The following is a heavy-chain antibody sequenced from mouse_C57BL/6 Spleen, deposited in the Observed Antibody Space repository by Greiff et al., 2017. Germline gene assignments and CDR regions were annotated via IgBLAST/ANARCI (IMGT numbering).Heavy chain of an antibody. CDR3: VGGRGGYYAMDY. CDR2: IYPGDGDT. D-gene: IGHD3-3*01. CDR1: GYAFSSYW. Sequence: VQLQESGAELVKPGASVKISCKASGYAFSSYWMNWVKQRPGKGLEWIGQIYPGDGDTNYNGKFKGKATLTADKSSSTAYMQLSSLTSEDSAVYICVGGRGGYYAMDYWGQGTSVTVSS. V-gene: IGHV1-80*01. J-gene: IGHJ4*01.